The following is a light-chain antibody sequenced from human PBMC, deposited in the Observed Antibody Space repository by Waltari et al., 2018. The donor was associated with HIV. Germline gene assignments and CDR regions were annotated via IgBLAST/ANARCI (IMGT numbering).Light chain of an antibody. V-gene: IGLV1-44*01. CDR2: CSN. J-gene: IGLJ2*01. Sequence: QSVLTQPPSASGTPGQRVTISCSGSNSNIGSNSANWYQQLPRTAPNLLIYCSNQRPVGFPDRFSGSQSGTSASLAISGLQSEDEADYYCAACDDSRNAHVVFGGGTKLTVL. CDR1: NSNIGSNS. CDR3: AACDDSRNAHVV.